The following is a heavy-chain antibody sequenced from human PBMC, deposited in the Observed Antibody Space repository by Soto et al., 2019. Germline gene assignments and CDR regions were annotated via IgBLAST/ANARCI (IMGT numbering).Heavy chain of an antibody. CDR2: IIPIFGTA. CDR3: ARGDPYCTNGVCQYWYFDL. D-gene: IGHD2-8*01. J-gene: IGHJ2*01. V-gene: IGHV1-69*01. CDR1: GGTFSSYA. Sequence: QVQLVQSGAEVKKPGSSVKVSCKASGGTFSSYAISWVRQAPGQGLEWVGGIIPIFGTANYAQKFQGRVTITADESTSTAYMELSSLRSEDTAVYYCARGDPYCTNGVCQYWYFDLWGRGTLVTVSS.